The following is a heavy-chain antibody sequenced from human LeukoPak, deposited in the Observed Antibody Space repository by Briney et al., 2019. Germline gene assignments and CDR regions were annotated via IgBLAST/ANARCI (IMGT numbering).Heavy chain of an antibody. J-gene: IGHJ3*02. CDR1: GYSFTSYR. CDR3: ARPGQPFRFDAFDI. D-gene: IGHD3-10*01. V-gene: IGHV5-51*01. Sequence: GESLXXSXXXXGYSFTSYRIGWVRQMPGKGLEWMGIIYPGDSDTRYSPSFQGQVTISADKSISTAYLQWSSLKASDTAMYYCARPGQPFRFDAFDIWGQGTMVTVSS. CDR2: IYPGDSDT.